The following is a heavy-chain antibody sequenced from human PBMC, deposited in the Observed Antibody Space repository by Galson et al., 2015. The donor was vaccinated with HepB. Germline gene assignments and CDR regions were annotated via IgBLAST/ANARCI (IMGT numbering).Heavy chain of an antibody. CDR3: ARDSLHRSGAPAGY. J-gene: IGHJ4*02. Sequence: SLRLSCAASGFPFSSYGMHWVRQAPGKGLEWVAVISYDGSDRYYADSVKGRFTISRDNSKNTLYLQMNSLRAEDTAVYYCARDSLHRSGAPAGYWGQGTLVTVSS. V-gene: IGHV3-30*03. D-gene: IGHD3-22*01. CDR2: ISYDGSDR. CDR1: GFPFSSYG.